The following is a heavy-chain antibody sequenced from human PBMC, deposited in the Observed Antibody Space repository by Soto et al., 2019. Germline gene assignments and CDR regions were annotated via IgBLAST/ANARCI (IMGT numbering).Heavy chain of an antibody. CDR3: AKERSERSSRFVYYYYGMDV. Sequence: GSLRLSCAASGFTFSSYAMSWVRQAPGKGLEWVSAISGSGGSTYYADSVKGRFTISRDNSKNTLYLQMNSLRAEDTAVYYCAKERSERSSRFVYYYYGMDVWGQGTTVTVSS. D-gene: IGHD6-13*01. CDR2: ISGSGGST. V-gene: IGHV3-23*01. CDR1: GFTFSSYA. J-gene: IGHJ6*02.